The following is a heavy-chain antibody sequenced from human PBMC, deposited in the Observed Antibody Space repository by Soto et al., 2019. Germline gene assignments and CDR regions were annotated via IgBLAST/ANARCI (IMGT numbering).Heavy chain of an antibody. V-gene: IGHV3-48*01. Sequence: EVQLVESGGGLVQPGGSLRLSCAASGFTFSSYSMNWVRQAPGKGLEWVSYISSSSSTIYYADSVKGRFTISRDNAKNSLYRQMTSLRAEDTAVYYRAREIPSRGAGWFDPSGQGTLVTVSS. J-gene: IGHJ5*02. D-gene: IGHD3-10*01. CDR2: ISSSSSTI. CDR1: GFTFSSYS. CDR3: AREIPSRGAGWFDP.